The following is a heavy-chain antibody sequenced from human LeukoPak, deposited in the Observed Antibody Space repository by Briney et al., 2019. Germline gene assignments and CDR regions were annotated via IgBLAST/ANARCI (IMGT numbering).Heavy chain of an antibody. CDR2: IYHSGST. CDR3: VRLVGGDIDY. CDR1: GGSISSSNW. D-gene: IGHD5-12*01. V-gene: IGHV4-4*02. J-gene: IGHJ4*02. Sequence: SETLSLTCAVSGGSISSSNWWSWVRQPPGKGLEWIGEIYHSGSTNYNPSLKSRVTISVDKSKNQFSLQLNSVIPEDTAVYYCVRLVGGDIDYWGQGTLVTVSS.